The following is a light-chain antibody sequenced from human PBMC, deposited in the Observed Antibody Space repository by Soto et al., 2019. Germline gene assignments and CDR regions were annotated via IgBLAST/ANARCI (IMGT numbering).Light chain of an antibody. Sequence: EIVLTQSPGTLSLSAGERATLSCRASQSVSSSYLAWYQQKPGQAPRLLIYGASSRATGIPDRFSGSGSGTDFTLTISRLEPEDFAVYYCQQYGSSPRTCGQGTKVEIK. CDR3: QQYGSSPRT. CDR2: GAS. J-gene: IGKJ1*01. V-gene: IGKV3-20*01. CDR1: QSVSSSY.